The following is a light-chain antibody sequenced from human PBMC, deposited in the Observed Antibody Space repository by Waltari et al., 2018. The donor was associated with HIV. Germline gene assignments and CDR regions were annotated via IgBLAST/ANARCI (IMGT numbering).Light chain of an antibody. V-gene: IGLV2-23*03. Sequence: QSAPTQPASVSGSPGQSITISCTGTNSDVGSYNLVSWYQQHPGKAPKLMIYEGSKRPSGVSNRFSGSKSGNTASLTISGLQAEDKADYYCCSYAGSNTFVFGTGTKVTVL. CDR2: EGS. J-gene: IGLJ1*01. CDR3: CSYAGSNTFV. CDR1: NSDVGSYNL.